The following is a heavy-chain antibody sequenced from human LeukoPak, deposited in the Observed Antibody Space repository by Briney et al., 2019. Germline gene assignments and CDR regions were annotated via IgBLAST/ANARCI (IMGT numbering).Heavy chain of an antibody. Sequence: ASVKVSCKASGYTFSSYDVNRVRQAAGQGLEWIGWMRPNNGNTGYAQKFQDRVTMTRDTSINTAYMELRSLTSEDTAVYYCARGPPESTSSDSWGQGTLVTISS. CDR1: GYTFSSYD. D-gene: IGHD2-2*01. CDR3: ARGPPESTSSDS. J-gene: IGHJ4*02. CDR2: MRPNNGNT. V-gene: IGHV1-8*01.